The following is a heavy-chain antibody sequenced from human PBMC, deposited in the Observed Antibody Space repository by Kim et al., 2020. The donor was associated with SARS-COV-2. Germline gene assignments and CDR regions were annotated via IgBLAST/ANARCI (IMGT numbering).Heavy chain of an antibody. J-gene: IGHJ4*02. CDR3: AKVSITMIVVVMNGPRYYFDY. Sequence: RFTIPRDNSKNTLYLQMNSLRAEDTAVYYCAKVSITMIVVVMNGPRYYFDYWGQGTLVTVSS. D-gene: IGHD3-22*01. V-gene: IGHV3-23*01.